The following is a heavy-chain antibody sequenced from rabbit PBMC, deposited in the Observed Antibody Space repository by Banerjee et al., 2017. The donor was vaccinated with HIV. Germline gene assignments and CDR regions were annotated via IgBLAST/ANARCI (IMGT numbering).Heavy chain of an antibody. D-gene: IGHD4-1*01. CDR3: ARDDALTHSYAFNL. CDR2: IYVGGSGTT. Sequence: QQQLEESGGGLVKPGGTLTLTCKASGFSFSSGTMCWVRQAPGKGLEWIACIYVGGSGTTYYASWVNGRFTISKTSSTTVTLQMTSLTAADTATYFCARDDALTHSYAFNLWGPGTLVTVS. V-gene: IGHV1S45*01. CDR1: GFSFSSGT. J-gene: IGHJ4*01.